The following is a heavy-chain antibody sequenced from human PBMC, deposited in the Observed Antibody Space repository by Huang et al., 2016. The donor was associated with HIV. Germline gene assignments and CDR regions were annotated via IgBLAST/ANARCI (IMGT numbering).Heavy chain of an antibody. Sequence: VESGGRSVQPGGSIRLSCVGSTFTFGAYWMSWARQPPGKGLEWVSNSKQDETEKYYVDSVKGRFNISRDNAKKVLFLEMDALRVEDTAIYFCATKTAGMDIWGQGTTVIVSS. V-gene: IGHV3-7*01. CDR1: TFTFGAYW. CDR3: ATKTAGMDI. CDR2: SKQDETEK. J-gene: IGHJ6*02.